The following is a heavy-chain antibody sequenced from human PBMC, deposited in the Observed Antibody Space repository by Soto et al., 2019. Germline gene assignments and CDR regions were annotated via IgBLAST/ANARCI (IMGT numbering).Heavy chain of an antibody. CDR1: GFTFSSYT. V-gene: IGHV3-23*01. J-gene: IGHJ4*02. CDR3: ARVWWGGGFDY. D-gene: IGHD2-21*01. CDR2: ISVGGGTT. Sequence: EVQLLESGGDLVQPGGSLRLSCAASGFTFSSYTMTWVRQAPGKGLEWVSTISVGGGTTYYADSVKGRFTISRDNSKNTLYLQMNSLRAEDTALYYCARVWWGGGFDYWGQGTLVTVSS.